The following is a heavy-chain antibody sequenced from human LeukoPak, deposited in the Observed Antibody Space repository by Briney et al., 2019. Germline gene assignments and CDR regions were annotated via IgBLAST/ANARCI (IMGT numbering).Heavy chain of an antibody. D-gene: IGHD2-15*01. Sequence: SETLSLTCTVSGGSISSYYWSWIRQPPGKGLEWIGYIYYTGNTNYNPSLESRVIISVDTSKNQFSLKLSSVTAADTAVYYCARHECGGSCYPEDYWGQGTLVTVSS. J-gene: IGHJ4*02. CDR3: ARHECGGSCYPEDY. CDR1: GGSISSYY. CDR2: IYYTGNT. V-gene: IGHV4-59*08.